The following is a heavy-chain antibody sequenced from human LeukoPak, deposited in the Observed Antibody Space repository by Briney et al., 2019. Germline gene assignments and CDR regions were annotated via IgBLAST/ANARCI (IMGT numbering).Heavy chain of an antibody. CDR2: ITSSGGTT. V-gene: IGHV3-23*01. Sequence: GGSLRLSCAASGFTFSSYAMSWVRQAPGKGLEWVSAITSSGGTTYYADSVQGRFTISRDNSKNTLNLQMNSLRAEDTAVYYCATSKYSGSYWGQGTLVTVSS. CDR3: ATSKYSGSY. CDR1: GFTFSSYA. J-gene: IGHJ4*02. D-gene: IGHD1-26*01.